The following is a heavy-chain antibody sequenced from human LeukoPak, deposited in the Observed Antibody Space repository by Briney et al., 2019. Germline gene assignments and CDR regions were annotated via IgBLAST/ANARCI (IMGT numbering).Heavy chain of an antibody. D-gene: IGHD5-18*01. J-gene: IGHJ6*02. Sequence: ASVKVSCKASGYTFTGYYMHWVRQAPGQGLEWMGWINPNSGGTNYAQKFQGRVTMTRDTSISTAYMELSRLRSDDTAVYYCARGQLLFRSYYGMDVWGQGTTVTVSS. CDR1: GYTFTGYY. CDR2: INPNSGGT. CDR3: ARGQLLFRSYYGMDV. V-gene: IGHV1-2*02.